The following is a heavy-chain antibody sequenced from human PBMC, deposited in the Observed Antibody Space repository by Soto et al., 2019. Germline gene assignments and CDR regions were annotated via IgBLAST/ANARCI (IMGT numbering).Heavy chain of an antibody. Sequence: GGSLRLSCAASGFTFDDYAMHWVRQAPGKGLEWVSGISWNSGSIGYADSVKGRFTISRDNAKNSLYLQMNSLRAEDTALYYCAKGFTIFGVVSADAFDIWGQGTMVTVSS. J-gene: IGHJ3*02. CDR3: AKGFTIFGVVSADAFDI. D-gene: IGHD3-3*01. CDR1: GFTFDDYA. V-gene: IGHV3-9*01. CDR2: ISWNSGSI.